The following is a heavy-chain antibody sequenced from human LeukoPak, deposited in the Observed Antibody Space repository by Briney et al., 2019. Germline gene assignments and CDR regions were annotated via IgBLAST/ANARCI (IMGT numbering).Heavy chain of an antibody. J-gene: IGHJ4*02. D-gene: IGHD5-12*01. CDR1: GGSISSSGYY. V-gene: IGHV4-39*01. CDR3: TRHQVPTLIDF. CDR2: INYGGNT. Sequence: PSETLSLTCTVSGGSISSSGYYWGWIRQPPGKGLEWIVSINYGGNTYYNPSLKSRVTISVDTSKNQFSLKLSSVTAADTAVYYCTRHQVPTLIDFWGQGTLVTVSS.